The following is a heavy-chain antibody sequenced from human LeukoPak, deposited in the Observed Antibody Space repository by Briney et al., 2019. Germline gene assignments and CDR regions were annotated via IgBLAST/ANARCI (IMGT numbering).Heavy chain of an antibody. D-gene: IGHD3-16*01. V-gene: IGHV1-69*05. CDR2: IIPIFGTA. CDR1: GGTFSSYA. Sequence: GASVKVSCKASGGTFSSYAISWVRQAPGQGLEWMGGIIPIFGTANYAQKFQGRVTITTDESTSTAYMELRSLRSDDTAVYYCARDILSWGVGPQPFDYWGQGTLVTVSS. J-gene: IGHJ4*02. CDR3: ARDILSWGVGPQPFDY.